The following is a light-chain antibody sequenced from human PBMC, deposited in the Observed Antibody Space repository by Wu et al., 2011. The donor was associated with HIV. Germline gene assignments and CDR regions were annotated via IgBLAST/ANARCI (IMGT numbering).Light chain of an antibody. V-gene: IGKV3-11*01. CDR3: QQYNTAPWT. Sequence: EIVLTQSPATLSLSPGERATLSCRASQSVSTYLTWYQQKPGQAPRLLIYGTSNRATGVPARFSGSGSGTDFTLTISSLEPEDFAVYYCQQYNTAPWTFGQGTKVEMK. J-gene: IGKJ1*01. CDR2: GTS. CDR1: QSVSTY.